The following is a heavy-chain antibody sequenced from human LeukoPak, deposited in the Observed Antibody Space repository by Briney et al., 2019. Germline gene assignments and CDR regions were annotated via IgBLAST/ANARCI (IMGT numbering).Heavy chain of an antibody. D-gene: IGHD6-19*01. CDR2: ISYEGSSK. CDR3: AKGPSRGSSGWYDY. Sequence: GMSLRLSCVAPGFTFSNYAMHWVRQAPGKGLEWVAVISYEGSSKYYADSVKGRFTISRDNSKNTLHLQMDSLRDEDTAVYYCAKGPSRGSSGWYDYWGRGTLVTVSS. CDR1: GFTFSNYA. V-gene: IGHV3-30*04. J-gene: IGHJ4*02.